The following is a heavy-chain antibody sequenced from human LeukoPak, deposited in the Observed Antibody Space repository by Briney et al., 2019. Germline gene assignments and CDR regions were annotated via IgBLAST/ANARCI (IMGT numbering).Heavy chain of an antibody. V-gene: IGHV1-69*13. CDR2: IIPIFGTA. CDR3: ARGDGYIRYGMDV. Sequence: SVTVSCTASGGTFSSYAISWVRQAPGQGLEWMGGIIPIFGTANYAQKFQGRVTITADESTSTAYMELSSLRSEDTAVYYCARGDGYIRYGMDVWGQGTTVTVSS. D-gene: IGHD5-24*01. J-gene: IGHJ6*02. CDR1: GGTFSSYA.